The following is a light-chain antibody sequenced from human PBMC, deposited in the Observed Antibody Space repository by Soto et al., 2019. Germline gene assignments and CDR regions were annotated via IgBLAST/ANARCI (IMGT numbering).Light chain of an antibody. CDR2: GAS. CDR3: QHYGTSLYT. J-gene: IGKJ2*01. Sequence: DIVLTQSPGTLSLSPGERATLSCRASQIISSTYLGWYQQKPGQAPRLLIYGASSRATGIPDRFSGSGSGPDFTLTISRLEPEDFAVYYCQHYGTSLYTLGQGTKLEIK. CDR1: QIISSTY. V-gene: IGKV3-20*01.